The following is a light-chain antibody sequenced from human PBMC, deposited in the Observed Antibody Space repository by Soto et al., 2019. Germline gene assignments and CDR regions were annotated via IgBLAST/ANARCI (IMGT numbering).Light chain of an antibody. V-gene: IGKV3-15*01. CDR2: GAS. CDR3: QQYNNWPPYT. J-gene: IGKJ2*01. CDR1: QSVSNY. Sequence: ERVMTQSPATLSVSPGERATLSCRASQSVSNYLAWYQQKPGQAPRLLIYGASTRATDIPARFSGSGSGTEFTLTISSLQSEDFAVYYCQQYNNWPPYTFGQGTKLEIK.